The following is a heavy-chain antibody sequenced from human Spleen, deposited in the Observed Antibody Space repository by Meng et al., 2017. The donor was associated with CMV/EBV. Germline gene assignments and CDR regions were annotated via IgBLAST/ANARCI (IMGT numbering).Heavy chain of an antibody. Sequence: GESLKISCIASGFTFSSYTMNWVRQAPGKGLEWVSSITSGTTYMYYADSVQGRFTISRDNAKNSLYLQMNSLRAEDTAVYYCATEGRSSYYFDYWGQGTLVTVSS. CDR3: ATEGRSSYYFDY. D-gene: IGHD6-6*01. CDR2: ITSGTTYM. J-gene: IGHJ4*02. V-gene: IGHV3-21*01. CDR1: GFTFSSYT.